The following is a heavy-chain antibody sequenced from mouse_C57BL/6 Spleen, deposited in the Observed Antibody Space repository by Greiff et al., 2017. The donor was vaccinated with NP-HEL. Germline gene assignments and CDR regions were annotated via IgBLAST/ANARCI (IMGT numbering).Heavy chain of an antibody. Sequence: EVKLVESGGDLVKPGGSLKLSCAASGFTFSSYGMSWVRQTPDKRLEWVATISSGGSYTYYPDSVKGRFTISRDTAKNTQYLQMSSLKSEDTAMYYCARHERYYGSSNYAMDYWGQGTSVTVSS. CDR3: ARHERYYGSSNYAMDY. V-gene: IGHV5-6*02. CDR2: ISSGGSYT. D-gene: IGHD1-1*01. CDR1: GFTFSSYG. J-gene: IGHJ4*01.